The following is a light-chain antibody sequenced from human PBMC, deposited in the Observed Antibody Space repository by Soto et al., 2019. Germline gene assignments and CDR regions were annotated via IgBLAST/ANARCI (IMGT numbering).Light chain of an antibody. V-gene: IGLV1-40*01. J-gene: IGLJ2*01. CDR2: GNS. CDR3: QSYDSSLSAVV. Sequence: QSVLTQPPSVSGAPGQRVTISCTGSSSNIGAGYDVHWYQQLPATAPKLLIFGNSNRPSVVPDRFSGSKSGTSASLAITGLQAEDEADYFCQSYDSSLSAVVFGGGTKLTVL. CDR1: SSNIGAGYD.